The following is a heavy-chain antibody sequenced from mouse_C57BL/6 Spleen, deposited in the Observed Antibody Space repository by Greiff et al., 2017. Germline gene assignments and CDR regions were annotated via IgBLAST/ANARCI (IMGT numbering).Heavy chain of an antibody. D-gene: IGHD1-1*01. V-gene: IGHV2-2*01. J-gene: IGHJ4*01. CDR3: ARNSYYYGSNYAMDY. CDR2: IWSGGST. Sequence: VQRVESGPGLVQPSQSLSITCTVSGFSLTSYGVHWVRQSPGKGLEWLGVIWSGGSTDYNAAFISRLSISKDNSKSQVFFKMNSLQADDTAIYYCARNSYYYGSNYAMDYWGQGTSVTVSS. CDR1: GFSLTSYG.